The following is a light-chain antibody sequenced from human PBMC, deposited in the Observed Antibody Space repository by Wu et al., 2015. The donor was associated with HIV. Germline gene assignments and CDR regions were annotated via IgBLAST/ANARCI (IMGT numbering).Light chain of an antibody. CDR3: QQYGSSPNT. V-gene: IGKV3-20*01. J-gene: IGKJ2*01. Sequence: EIVLTQSPGILSLSPGERATLSCRASQSVSSSYLAWYQQKPGQAPRLLIYGASSRATGIPGRFSGSGSGTDFTLTISRLEPEDFAVYYCQQYGSSPNTFGQGTKLEI. CDR2: GAS. CDR1: QSVSSSY.